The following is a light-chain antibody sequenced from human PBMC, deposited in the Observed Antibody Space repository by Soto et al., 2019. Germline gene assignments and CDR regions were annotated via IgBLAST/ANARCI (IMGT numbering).Light chain of an antibody. V-gene: IGLV2-14*01. Sequence: QSVLTQPASVSGSPGQSITISCTGTSSDVGSYNYVSWYQQHPGKAPKLMIYEVSDRPSGISSRFSGSKSGTSASLAITGLQAEDEADYYCSSYTSRSTLVFGTGTKVTVL. CDR2: EVS. CDR1: SSDVGSYNY. J-gene: IGLJ1*01. CDR3: SSYTSRSTLV.